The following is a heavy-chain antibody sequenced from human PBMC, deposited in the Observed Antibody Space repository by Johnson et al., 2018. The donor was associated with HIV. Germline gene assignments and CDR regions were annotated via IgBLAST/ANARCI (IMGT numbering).Heavy chain of an antibody. CDR1: GFTFNNAW. V-gene: IGHV3-15*01. D-gene: IGHD6-13*01. Sequence: MQLVESGGGLVKPGGSLRLSCAASGFTFNNAWMSWVRQAPGKGLEWVGRIKSKSDGGTSDYAAPVKARFTISRDDSKNTLYLQMNSLKTEDTAVYYCTTDPIAAAGPDAFDIWGQGTVVTVSS. J-gene: IGHJ3*02. CDR3: TTDPIAAAGPDAFDI. CDR2: IKSKSDGGTS.